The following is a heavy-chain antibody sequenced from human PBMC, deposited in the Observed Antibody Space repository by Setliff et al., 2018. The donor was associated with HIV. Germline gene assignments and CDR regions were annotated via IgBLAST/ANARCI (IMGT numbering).Heavy chain of an antibody. Sequence: GASVKVSCKASGYSFTRNFVHWVRQAPGQRLEWMGWINAGNGNTKYSQKFQGRVTISRDTSASTVYMELNSLRSEDTATYYCARDIGSVWHNWFDPWG. V-gene: IGHV1-3*01. CDR3: ARDIGSVWHNWFDP. J-gene: IGHJ5*02. D-gene: IGHD6-19*01. CDR2: INAGNGNT. CDR1: GYSFTRNF.